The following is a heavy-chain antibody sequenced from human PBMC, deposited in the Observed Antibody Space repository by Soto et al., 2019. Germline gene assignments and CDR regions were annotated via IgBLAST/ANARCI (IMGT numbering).Heavy chain of an antibody. J-gene: IGHJ4*02. CDR2: INAGNGNT. V-gene: IGHV1-3*01. D-gene: IGHD2-21*02. CDR3: ARSIVVVTALDY. Sequence: ASVKVSCKASGYTFTSYAMHWVRQAPGQRLEWMGWINAGNGNTKYSQKFQGRVTITRDTSASTAYMDLSSLSSEDTAVYYCARSIVVVTALDYWGQGTLVTVPQ. CDR1: GYTFTSYA.